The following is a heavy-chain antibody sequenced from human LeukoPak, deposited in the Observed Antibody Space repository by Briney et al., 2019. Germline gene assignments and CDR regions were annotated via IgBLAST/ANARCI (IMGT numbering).Heavy chain of an antibody. CDR2: MNPNSGNT. CDR3: ARVYPRVRGVINLWFDP. CDR1: GYTFTSYD. Sequence: GASVKVSCKASGYTFTSYDINWVRQATGQGLEWMGWMNPNSGNTGYAQKFQGRVTMTRNTSISTAYMELSSLRSEDTAVYCCARVYPRVRGVINLWFDPWGQGTLVTVSS. D-gene: IGHD3-10*01. J-gene: IGHJ5*02. V-gene: IGHV1-8*01.